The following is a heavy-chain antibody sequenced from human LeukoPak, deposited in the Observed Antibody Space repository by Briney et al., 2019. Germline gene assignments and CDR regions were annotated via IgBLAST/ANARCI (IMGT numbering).Heavy chain of an antibody. J-gene: IGHJ4*02. CDR2: ISSSNTYR. CDR1: GFTFSDYY. V-gene: IGHV3-11*03. CDR3: ARSRSYYPADY. Sequence: GGSLRLSCAASGFTFSDYYMSCIHQAAGKGLEWVSYISSSNTYRNYAGSVKGRFTNSRDDAKNSLYLQMNSLRAEDTAVYYCARSRSYYPADYWGQGTPVTVSS. D-gene: IGHD1-26*01.